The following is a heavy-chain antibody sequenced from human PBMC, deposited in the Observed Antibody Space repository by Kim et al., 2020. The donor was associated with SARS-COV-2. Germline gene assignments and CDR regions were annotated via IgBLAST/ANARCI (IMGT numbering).Heavy chain of an antibody. CDR3: ARHSRAGGFYDAFDI. Sequence: PSLKSRVTISVDTSKNQFSLKLSSVTAADTAVYYCARHSRAGGFYDAFDIWGQGTMVTVSS. J-gene: IGHJ3*02. V-gene: IGHV4-59*08. D-gene: IGHD3-16*01.